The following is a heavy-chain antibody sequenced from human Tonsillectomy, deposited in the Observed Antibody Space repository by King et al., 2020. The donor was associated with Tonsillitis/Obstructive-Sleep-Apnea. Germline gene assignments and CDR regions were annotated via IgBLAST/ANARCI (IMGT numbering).Heavy chain of an antibody. CDR1: GFTFSYYA. CDR2: ISDNGSYK. J-gene: IGHJ4*02. V-gene: IGHV3-30*04. Sequence: VQLVESGGGVVQPGRSLRLSCEASGFTFSYYAFQWVRQAPGKGLEWLAVISDNGSYKYYADSVKGRFIISRDNSKNTLYLQMNSLRVDDTAVYYCASSASAAGGGFDYWGQGTLVTVSS. D-gene: IGHD3-16*01. CDR3: ASSASAAGGGFDY.